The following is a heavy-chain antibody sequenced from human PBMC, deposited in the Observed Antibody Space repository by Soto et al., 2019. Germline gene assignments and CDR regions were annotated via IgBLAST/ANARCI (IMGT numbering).Heavy chain of an antibody. CDR3: AKDRRDTWSFDQ. CDR1: TFTFITNG. CDR2: ISDDGSRK. Sequence: QVQLVESGGGVVQPGRSPRLSCTASTFTFITNGMHWVRQAPGKGLEWVAMISDDGSRKYYADSVKGRLSISRDNSKNTVDLQMNSLRPEDTAVYYCAKDRRDTWSFDQWGQGTLVIVTS. V-gene: IGHV3-30*18. J-gene: IGHJ4*02. D-gene: IGHD2-15*01.